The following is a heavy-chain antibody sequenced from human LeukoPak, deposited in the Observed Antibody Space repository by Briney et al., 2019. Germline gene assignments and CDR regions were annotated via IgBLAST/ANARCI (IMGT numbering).Heavy chain of an antibody. CDR2: INVRGDGT. D-gene: IGHD6-19*01. Sequence: PGGSLRLSCAASGFTFNSFAFTWVRQAPGRGLEWVSAINVRGDGTYSADSVRGRFTISRDNSKNTLYLQMNSLRAKDTARYYCAKDYRYGSAWGPGTLVVVSS. V-gene: IGHV3-23*01. J-gene: IGHJ5*02. CDR3: AKDYRYGSA. CDR1: GFTFNSFA.